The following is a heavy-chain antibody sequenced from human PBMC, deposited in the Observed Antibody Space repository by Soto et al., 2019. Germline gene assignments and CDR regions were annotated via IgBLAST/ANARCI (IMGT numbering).Heavy chain of an antibody. CDR1: GDSVSSNSGA. J-gene: IGHJ6*02. CDR2: TYYRSSWSF. CDR3: AGVTGLRGMDV. Sequence: SQTLSLTCVISGDSVSSNSGAWNWIRQSPSRGPEWLGRTYYRSSWSFDYALSVKSRLTIDPDTSKHQFSLHLDSLTPEDTAVYYCAGVTGLRGMDVWGQGTPVTVSS. D-gene: IGHD2-8*02. V-gene: IGHV6-1*01.